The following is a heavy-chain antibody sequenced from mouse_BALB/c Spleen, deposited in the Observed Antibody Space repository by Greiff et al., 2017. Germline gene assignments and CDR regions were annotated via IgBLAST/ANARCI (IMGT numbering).Heavy chain of an antibody. V-gene: IGHV1-63*02. CDR1: GYTFTNYW. Sequence: VQLQQSGAELVRPGTSVKISCKASGYTFTNYWLGWVKQRPGHGLEWIGDIYPGGGYTNYNEKFKGKATLTADTSSSTAYMQLSSRTSEDSAVYFCARGNYEQAWFAYWGQGTLVTVSA. CDR2: IYPGGGYT. CDR3: ARGNYEQAWFAY. J-gene: IGHJ3*01. D-gene: IGHD2-4*01.